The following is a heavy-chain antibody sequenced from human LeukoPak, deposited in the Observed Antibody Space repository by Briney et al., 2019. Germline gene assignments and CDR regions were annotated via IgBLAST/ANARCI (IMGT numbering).Heavy chain of an antibody. D-gene: IGHD3-9*01. J-gene: IGHJ6*02. Sequence: HWASVKVSCKASGYTFTDDYMHWVRQATGQGLEWMGWMNPNSGNTGYAQKFQGRVTMTRNTSISTAYMELRSLRSEDTAVYYCARGQRSDILSGYYHYYYYGMDVWGQGTTVTVSS. CDR3: ARGQRSDILSGYYHYYYYGMDV. CDR2: MNPNSGNT. CDR1: GYTFTDDY. V-gene: IGHV1-8*02.